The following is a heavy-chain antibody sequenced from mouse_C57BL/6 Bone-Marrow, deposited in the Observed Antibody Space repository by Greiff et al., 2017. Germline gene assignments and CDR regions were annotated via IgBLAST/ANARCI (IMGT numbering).Heavy chain of an antibody. CDR1: GYTFTSYW. J-gene: IGHJ3*01. V-gene: IGHV1-53*01. D-gene: IGHD1-1*02. CDR3: TSYVLWDAY. Sequence: QVQLQQPGTELVKPGASVKLSCKASGYTFTSYWMHWVKQRPGQGLEWIGNFNPCNGGTNYNEKFKSKATLTVANSYSTVYMQLSSLTSEDSAVYYCTSYVLWDAYWGKGTMGTVSA. CDR2: FNPCNGGT.